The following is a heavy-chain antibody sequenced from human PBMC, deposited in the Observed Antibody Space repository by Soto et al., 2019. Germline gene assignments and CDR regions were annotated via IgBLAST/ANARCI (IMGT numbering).Heavy chain of an antibody. CDR1: GYSFTNYY. CDR2: INPSGGST. Sequence: ASVKVSCKASGYSFTNYYIHWVRQAPGQGLEWMGIINPSGGSTSYEQKFQGRVTMTRDTSTSTVYMDLSSLRSEDTAVYYCVRVLAPHDSRWTYDHWGQGTLVTVSS. D-gene: IGHD6-13*01. V-gene: IGHV1-46*03. J-gene: IGHJ5*02. CDR3: VRVLAPHDSRWTYDH.